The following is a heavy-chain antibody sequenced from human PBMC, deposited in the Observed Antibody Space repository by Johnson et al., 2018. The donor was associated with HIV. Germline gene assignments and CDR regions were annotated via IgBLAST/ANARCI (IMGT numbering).Heavy chain of an antibody. D-gene: IGHD3-22*01. V-gene: IGHV3-30*19. CDR3: ARGFVRISMILVADAFDM. Sequence: QMQLVESGGGVVQPGRSLRLSCAASGFSFSDSAMHWVRQAPGKGLEWVAVISYDGSNKYYADSVKGRFNISRDNAKNSLYLQMNSLRAEDTALYFCARGFVRISMILVADAFDMWGQGTMVTVSS. CDR2: ISYDGSNK. J-gene: IGHJ3*02. CDR1: GFSFSDSA.